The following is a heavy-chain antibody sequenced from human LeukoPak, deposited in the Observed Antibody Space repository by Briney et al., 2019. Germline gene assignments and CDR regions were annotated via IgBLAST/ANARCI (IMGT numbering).Heavy chain of an antibody. J-gene: IGHJ4*02. CDR2: IYTSGST. CDR1: GGSISSYY. D-gene: IGHD3-3*01. Sequence: SETLSLTCTVSGGSISSYYWSWIRQPAGKGLEWIGRIYTSGSTNYNPSLKSRVTMSVDTSKNQFSLKLSSVTAADTAVYYCARVGPDDFWSGYYLDYWGQGTLVTVSS. V-gene: IGHV4-4*07. CDR3: ARVGPDDFWSGYYLDY.